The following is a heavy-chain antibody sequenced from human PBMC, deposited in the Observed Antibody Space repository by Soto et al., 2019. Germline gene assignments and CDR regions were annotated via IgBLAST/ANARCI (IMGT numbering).Heavy chain of an antibody. CDR2: IYSAGST. CDR3: AKDHIVDAAPDY. V-gene: IGHV3-66*01. Sequence: GGPLRLSCAASGFTVSSNYMSWVRQAPGKGLEWVSVIYSAGSTYYADSVKSRFTISRHNSKTTLYLQMDSLRSEDTAVYYCAKDHIVDAAPDYWGQGTLVTVSS. J-gene: IGHJ4*02. D-gene: IGHD3-22*01. CDR1: GFTVSSNY.